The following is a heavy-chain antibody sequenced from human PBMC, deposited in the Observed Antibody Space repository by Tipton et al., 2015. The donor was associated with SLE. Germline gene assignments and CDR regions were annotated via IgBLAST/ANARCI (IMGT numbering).Heavy chain of an antibody. D-gene: IGHD3-16*01. Sequence: SLRLSCAASGFTFSSYSMSWVRQAPGKGLDWVSVLYSGGSKYYADSVKGRLTISRDSTKNTLYLQMNSLRVEDMAVYYWAKGSVAGTFGGDFQVWGQGTLVTVAS. V-gene: IGHV3-66*02. CDR3: AKGSVAGTFGGDFQV. CDR2: LYSGGSK. J-gene: IGHJ1*01. CDR1: GFTFSSYS.